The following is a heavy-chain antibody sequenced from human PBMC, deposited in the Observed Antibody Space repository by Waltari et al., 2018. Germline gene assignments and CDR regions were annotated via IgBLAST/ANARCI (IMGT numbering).Heavy chain of an antibody. J-gene: IGHJ5*02. CDR3: ARDAVAVAGIGGWFDP. CDR2: IIPIFGTT. V-gene: IGHV1-69*01. D-gene: IGHD6-19*01. Sequence: QVQLVQSGAEVKKPGSSVKVSCKASGGTFISYGISWVRQAPGQGLEWMGGIIPIFGTTNYAQKFQGRITMTADEPTSTAYMELTSLRSEDTAVYYCARDAVAVAGIGGWFDPWGQGTLVTVSS. CDR1: GGTFISYG.